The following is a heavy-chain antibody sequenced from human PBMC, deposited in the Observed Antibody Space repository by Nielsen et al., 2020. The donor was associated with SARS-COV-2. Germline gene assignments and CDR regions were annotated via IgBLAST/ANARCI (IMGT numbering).Heavy chain of an antibody. J-gene: IGHJ6*03. D-gene: IGHD2-2*01. Sequence: GGSLRLSCTASGFTFGDYAMSWFRQAPGKGREWVGFIRSKAYGGTTEYAASVKGRFTISRDDSKSIAYLQMNSLKTEDTAVYYCTRGRIVVVPAAREDYYYYMDVWGKGTTVTVSS. V-gene: IGHV3-49*03. CDR1: GFTFGDYA. CDR2: IRSKAYGGTT. CDR3: TRGRIVVVPAAREDYYYYMDV.